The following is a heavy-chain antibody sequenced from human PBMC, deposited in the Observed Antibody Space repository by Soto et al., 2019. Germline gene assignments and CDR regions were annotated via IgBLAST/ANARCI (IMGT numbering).Heavy chain of an antibody. CDR2: SFSSGAT. CDR3: ERDRDPDSSSSSRWCDP. J-gene: IGHJ5*02. Sequence: PSETLSLTFSVSGGSINSYHWNWIRQSPGKGLASMGNSFSSGATDYNPSITRRATISLDTSKRQFSLKLTSVTAADTAVYYCERDRDPDSSSSSRWCDPWGQGALV. CDR1: GGSINSYH. D-gene: IGHD6-6*01. V-gene: IGHV4-59*12.